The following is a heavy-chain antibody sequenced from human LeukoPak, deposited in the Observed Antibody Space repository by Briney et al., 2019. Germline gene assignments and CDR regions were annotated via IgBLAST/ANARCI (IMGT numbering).Heavy chain of an antibody. Sequence: SETLSLTCTVSGSSINNFYWTWIRRPPGKGLECIGYVYYTGSTYYNPSLKHRVTISVDTSRNQFSLRLNYVTAADTAVYYCARDSSTVTTRHFDYWGQGTLVTVSS. CDR3: ARDSSTVTTRHFDY. CDR1: GSSINNFY. V-gene: IGHV4-59*01. D-gene: IGHD4-17*01. J-gene: IGHJ4*02. CDR2: VYYTGST.